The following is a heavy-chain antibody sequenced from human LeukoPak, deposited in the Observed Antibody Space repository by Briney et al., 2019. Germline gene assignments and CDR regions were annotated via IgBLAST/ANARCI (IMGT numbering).Heavy chain of an antibody. CDR3: AGAYYYDSSGYPPFDY. CDR1: GGSISSNSYY. J-gene: IGHJ4*02. CDR2: IYYTGRT. Sequence: SETLSLTCTVSGGSISSNSYYWGWIRQPPGKGLEWIGSIYYTGRTYYNPSLKSRVTISVDTSKNQLSLRLSSVTAADTAVYYCAGAYYYDSSGYPPFDYWGQGTLVTVSS. V-gene: IGHV4-39*01. D-gene: IGHD3-22*01.